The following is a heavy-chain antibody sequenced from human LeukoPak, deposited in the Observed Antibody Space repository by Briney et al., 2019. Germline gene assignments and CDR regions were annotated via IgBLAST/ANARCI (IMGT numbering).Heavy chain of an antibody. CDR1: GFTVSSNY. CDR3: VRVKVGSWDWFDP. CDR2: INSDESTT. Sequence: GGSLRLSCAASGFTVSSNYMSWVRQAPGKGLVWVSRINSDESTTTYADSVKGRFTISRDNAKNTLYLLMNSLRAEDTAVYYCVRVKVGSWDWFDPWGQGTLVTVSS. D-gene: IGHD1-26*01. V-gene: IGHV3-74*01. J-gene: IGHJ5*02.